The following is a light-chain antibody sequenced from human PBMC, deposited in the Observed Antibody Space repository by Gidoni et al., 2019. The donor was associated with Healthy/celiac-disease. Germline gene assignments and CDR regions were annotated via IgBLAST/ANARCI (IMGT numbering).Light chain of an antibody. CDR3: QVWDSTTV. Sequence: SYVLPQPPSVSVAPGQTARITCGGNNIGSKSVHLYQQKPGQAPVLVVYDDSDRPSGIPERFSGSNSGNTATLTISRVEAGDEADYYCQVWDSTTVFGGGTKLTVL. J-gene: IGLJ2*01. CDR1: NIGSKS. CDR2: DDS. V-gene: IGLV3-21*02.